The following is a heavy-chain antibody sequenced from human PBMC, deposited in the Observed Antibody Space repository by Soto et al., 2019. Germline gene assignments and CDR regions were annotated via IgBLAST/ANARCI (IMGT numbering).Heavy chain of an antibody. Sequence: PSETLSLTCTVSGGSISSGDYYWSWIRQPPGKGLEWIGYIYYSGSTYYNPSLKSRVTISVDTSKNQFSLKLSSVTAADTAVYYCARRGITMVRGVADWGQGTLVTVSS. D-gene: IGHD3-10*01. CDR1: GGSISSGDYY. V-gene: IGHV4-30-4*01. CDR2: IYYSGST. CDR3: ARRGITMVRGVAD. J-gene: IGHJ4*02.